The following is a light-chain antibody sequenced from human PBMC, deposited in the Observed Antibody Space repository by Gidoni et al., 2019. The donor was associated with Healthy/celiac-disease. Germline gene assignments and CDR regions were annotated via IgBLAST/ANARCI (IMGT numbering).Light chain of an antibody. Sequence: QTALTQPPSVSGSPGQSITISCTGTSSDVCGYNYVSWYQQHPGKAPQLMIYEVSNRPSGVSNLFSGSKSGNTASLTISGLQAEDEADYYCSSYTSSSTLVFGGGTKLTVL. J-gene: IGLJ3*02. CDR2: EVS. CDR1: SSDVCGYNY. V-gene: IGLV2-14*01. CDR3: SSYTSSSTLV.